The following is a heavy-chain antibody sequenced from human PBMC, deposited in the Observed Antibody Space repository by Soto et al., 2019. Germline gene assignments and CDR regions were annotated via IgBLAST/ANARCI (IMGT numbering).Heavy chain of an antibody. Sequence: SETLSLTCTVSGGSISSGGYYWSWIRQHPGKGLEWIGYIYYSGSTYYNPSLKSRVTISVDTSKNQFSLKLSSVTAADTAVYYCARERQDIVVVPGDDAFDIWGQGTMVTVSS. V-gene: IGHV4-31*03. D-gene: IGHD2-2*01. CDR1: GGSISSGGYY. CDR2: IYYSGST. CDR3: ARERQDIVVVPGDDAFDI. J-gene: IGHJ3*02.